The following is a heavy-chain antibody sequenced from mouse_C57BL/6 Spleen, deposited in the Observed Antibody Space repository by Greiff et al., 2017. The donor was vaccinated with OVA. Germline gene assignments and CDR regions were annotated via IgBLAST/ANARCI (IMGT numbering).Heavy chain of an antibody. D-gene: IGHD1-1*01. CDR3: ARPYYYGSSLYYYAMDY. Sequence: EVQRVESGGGLVKPGGSLKLSCAASGFTFSDYGMHWVRQAPEKGLEWVAYISSGSSTIYYADTVKGRFTISRDNAKNTLFLQMTSLRSEDTAMYYCARPYYYGSSLYYYAMDYWGQGTSVTVSS. V-gene: IGHV5-17*01. CDR2: ISSGSSTI. J-gene: IGHJ4*01. CDR1: GFTFSDYG.